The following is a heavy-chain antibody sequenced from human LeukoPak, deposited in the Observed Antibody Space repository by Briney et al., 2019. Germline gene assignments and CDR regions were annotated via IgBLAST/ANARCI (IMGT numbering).Heavy chain of an antibody. CDR1: GGYISSYS. D-gene: IGHD2-2*01. Sequence: PSETLSLTCTVSGGYISSYSWSWIRQPPGKGLEWIGYIYYSGSTNYNPSLKSRVTISVDTSKNQFSLKLRSVTAADTAVYYCARGTPFLVPAAMRIYYYMDVWGKGTTVTISS. CDR3: ARGTPFLVPAAMRIYYYMDV. V-gene: IGHV4-59*01. CDR2: IYYSGST. J-gene: IGHJ6*03.